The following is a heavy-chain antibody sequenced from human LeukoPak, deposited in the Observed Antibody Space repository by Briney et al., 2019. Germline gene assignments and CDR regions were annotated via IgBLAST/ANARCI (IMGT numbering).Heavy chain of an antibody. D-gene: IGHD6-13*01. Sequence: SETLSLTCTVSGYPISSGYYWSWIRQPPGKGLEWIGEINHSGSTNYNPSLKSRVTISVDTSKNQFSLKLSSVTAADTAVYYCARGRWGYSSSWSYWGQGTLVTVSS. CDR3: ARGRWGYSSSWSY. V-gene: IGHV4-38-2*02. J-gene: IGHJ4*02. CDR2: INHSGST. CDR1: GYPISSGYY.